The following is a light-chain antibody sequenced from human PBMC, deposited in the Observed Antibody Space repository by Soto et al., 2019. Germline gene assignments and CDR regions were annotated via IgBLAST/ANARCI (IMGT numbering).Light chain of an antibody. J-gene: IGKJ5*01. CDR3: QQRSNWPLIT. Sequence: EIVLTQSPSAPSLSPGERATMSCRASQSVSNSLGWYQQKPGQAPRLLISDASPRATGVPARFSGSGSGTVFTLTTISLEPADFGVYYCQQRSNWPLITFGQGTRLEI. CDR1: QSVSNS. V-gene: IGKV3-11*01. CDR2: DAS.